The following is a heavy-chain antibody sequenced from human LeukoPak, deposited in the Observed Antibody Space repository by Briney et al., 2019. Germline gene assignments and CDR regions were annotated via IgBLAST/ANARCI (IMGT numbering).Heavy chain of an antibody. V-gene: IGHV3-23*01. D-gene: IGHD3-9*01. Sequence: GGSLRLSCAASGFTFSSYAMSWVRQAPGKGLEWVSAISGSGGSTYYADSVKGRFTISRDNSKNTLYLQMNSLRAEDTAVYYCAKVGLRYFDWLLSDFDYWGRGTLVTVSS. J-gene: IGHJ4*02. CDR2: ISGSGGST. CDR1: GFTFSSYA. CDR3: AKVGLRYFDWLLSDFDY.